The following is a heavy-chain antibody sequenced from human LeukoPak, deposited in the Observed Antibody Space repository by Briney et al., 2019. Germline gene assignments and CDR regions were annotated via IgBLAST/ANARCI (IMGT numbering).Heavy chain of an antibody. CDR1: GFSFSDYF. V-gene: IGHV3-11*01. Sequence: PGGSLRLSCAASGFSFSDYFMTWIRQAPGKGLEWVSYISDTGRTIYYADSVRGRFTISRDNAKNSLFLQMDTLRAEDTAVYYCARLQSPDSSLDIWGQGTMVTVSS. CDR3: ARLQSPDSSLDI. CDR2: ISDTGRTI. D-gene: IGHD5-24*01. J-gene: IGHJ3*02.